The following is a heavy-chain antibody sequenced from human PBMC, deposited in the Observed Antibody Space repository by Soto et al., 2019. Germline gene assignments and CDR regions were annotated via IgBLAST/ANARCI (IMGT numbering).Heavy chain of an antibody. Sequence: ASVKVSCKASGYTFTSYGISWVRQAPGQGLEWMGWISAYNGNTNYAQKLQGRVTMTTDTSTSTAYMELRSLRSDDTAVYYCARDFVPSGEYYYYGMDVWGQGTTVTVSS. CDR3: ARDFVPSGEYYYYGMDV. D-gene: IGHD6-19*01. J-gene: IGHJ6*02. CDR2: ISAYNGNT. V-gene: IGHV1-18*01. CDR1: GYTFTSYG.